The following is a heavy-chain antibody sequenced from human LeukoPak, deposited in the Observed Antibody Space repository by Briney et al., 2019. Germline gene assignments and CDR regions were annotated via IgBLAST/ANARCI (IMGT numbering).Heavy chain of an antibody. Sequence: GGSLRLSCAASGFTFSSYEMNWVRQAPGKGLEWVSYISSSGSTIYYADSVKGRFTISRDNAKNSLYLQMNSLRAEDTAVYYCARDYRGVTYYDILTGYYTQPRNDYYMDVWGKGTTVTISS. D-gene: IGHD3-9*01. CDR1: GFTFSSYE. CDR2: ISSSGSTI. J-gene: IGHJ6*03. CDR3: ARDYRGVTYYDILTGYYTQPRNDYYMDV. V-gene: IGHV3-48*03.